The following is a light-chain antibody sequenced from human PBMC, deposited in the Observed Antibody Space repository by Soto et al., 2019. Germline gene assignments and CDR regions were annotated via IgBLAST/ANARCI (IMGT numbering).Light chain of an antibody. CDR3: QQYHGYSWT. J-gene: IGKJ1*01. Sequence: DIQMTQAPSTLSASVGDRVTITCRASQNIGSRLAWYQQKPGKAPKLLIYDASTLERGVPSRFSGRGSGTEFTLTIGSLQPDDFATYYCQQYHGYSWTFGQGTKVEIK. V-gene: IGKV1-5*01. CDR2: DAS. CDR1: QNIGSR.